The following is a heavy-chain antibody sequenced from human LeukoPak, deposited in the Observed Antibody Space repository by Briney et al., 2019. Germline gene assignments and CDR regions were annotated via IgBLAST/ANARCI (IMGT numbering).Heavy chain of an antibody. Sequence: GGSLRLSCAASGFTVSSNYMSWVRQAPGKGLEWVSAISGSGGSTYYADSVKGRFTISRDNSKNTLYLQMNSLRAEDTAVYYCAKGLSSSFDYWGQGTLVTVSS. CDR3: AKGLSSSFDY. D-gene: IGHD6-13*01. V-gene: IGHV3-23*01. CDR2: ISGSGGST. J-gene: IGHJ4*02. CDR1: GFTVSSNY.